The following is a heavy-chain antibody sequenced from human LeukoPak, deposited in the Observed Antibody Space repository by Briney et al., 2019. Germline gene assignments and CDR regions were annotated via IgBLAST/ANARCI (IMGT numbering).Heavy chain of an antibody. D-gene: IGHD3-10*01. Sequence: SETLSLTCAVYGGSSRGYYWNWLWIRQSPGKGLEWIGEINDSGSPNYNPSLKSRVTISENKSLNQFSLRLSSVTAADTAVYFCAGGATRRSFGEDYYYYMDVWGKGTRSPSP. CDR1: GGSSRGYY. J-gene: IGHJ6*03. CDR2: INDSGSP. V-gene: IGHV4-34*01. CDR3: AGGATRRSFGEDYYYYMDV.